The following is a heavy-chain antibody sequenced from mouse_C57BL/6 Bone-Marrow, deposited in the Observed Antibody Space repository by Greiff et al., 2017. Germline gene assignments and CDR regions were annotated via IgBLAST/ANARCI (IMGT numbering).Heavy chain of an antibody. Sequence: VQLQQSGAELVRPGASVKLSCTASGFNIKDDYMHWVKQRPEQGLEWIGWIDPENGDTEYASKFQGKATITADTSSNTAYLQLSSLTSEDTAVYYCTTFYYADGGGPWFAYWGQGTLVTVSA. V-gene: IGHV14-4*01. CDR2: IDPENGDT. D-gene: IGHD2-13*01. CDR3: TTFYYADGGGPWFAY. J-gene: IGHJ3*01. CDR1: GFNIKDDY.